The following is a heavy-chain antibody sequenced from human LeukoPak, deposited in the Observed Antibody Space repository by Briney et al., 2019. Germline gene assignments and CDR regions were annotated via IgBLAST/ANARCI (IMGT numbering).Heavy chain of an antibody. CDR1: GGSFSGYY. D-gene: IGHD3-22*01. J-gene: IGHJ4*02. V-gene: IGHV4-34*01. Sequence: SETLSLICAVYGGSFSGYYWSWIRQPPGKGLEWIGEINHSGSTNYNPSLKSRVTISVDTSKNQFSLKLSSVTAADTAVYYCARPQPPYYYDSSGYYYDYWGQGTLVTVSS. CDR2: INHSGST. CDR3: ARPQPPYYYDSSGYYYDY.